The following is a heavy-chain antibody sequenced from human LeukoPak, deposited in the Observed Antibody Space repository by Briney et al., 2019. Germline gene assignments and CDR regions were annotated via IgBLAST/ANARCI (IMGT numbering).Heavy chain of an antibody. Sequence: SETLSLTCTVSGGSIRSRSNYWGWTRQPPGKGLEWIGSIYHSGSTYYNPSLKSRVTISIDTSKNQFSLKLTSVTAADTAVYYCARQTEPDYKTSGWYFDLWGRGTLVTVSS. CDR3: ARQTEPDYKTSGWYFDL. CDR2: IYHSGST. V-gene: IGHV4-39*01. CDR1: GGSIRSRSNY. J-gene: IGHJ2*01. D-gene: IGHD1-14*01.